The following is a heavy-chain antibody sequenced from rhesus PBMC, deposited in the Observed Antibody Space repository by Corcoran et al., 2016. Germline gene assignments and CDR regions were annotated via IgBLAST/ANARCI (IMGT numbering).Heavy chain of an antibody. CDR2: INGNSGST. D-gene: IGHD5-42*01. V-gene: IGHV4-80*01. CDR3: ARGYSGYTTY. Sequence: QVQLQESGPGLVKPSETLSLTCAVPGGSFSSYWWSWIRQPPGKGLEWIGGINGNSGSTNYNPSLKSRVTISKDASKNQFSLKLSSVTAADTAVYYCARGYSGYTTYWGQGVLVTVSS. J-gene: IGHJ4*01. CDR1: GGSFSSYW.